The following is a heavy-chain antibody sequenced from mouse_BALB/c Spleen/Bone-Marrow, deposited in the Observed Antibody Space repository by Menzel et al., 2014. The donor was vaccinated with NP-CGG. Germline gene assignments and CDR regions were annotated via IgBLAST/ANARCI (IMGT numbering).Heavy chain of an antibody. Sequence: EVQVVESGGGLVKPGGSLKLSCAASGFTFSNYAMSWVRQTPEKRLEWVATISDAGRYTYYPDSVKGRFTIFRDNARNTLYLQMSSLRSEDTAFYYCVRSGGEYALDYWGQGTSVTVSS. V-gene: IGHV5-9-2*01. CDR3: VRSGGEYALDY. CDR2: ISDAGRYT. CDR1: GFTFSNYA. J-gene: IGHJ4*01.